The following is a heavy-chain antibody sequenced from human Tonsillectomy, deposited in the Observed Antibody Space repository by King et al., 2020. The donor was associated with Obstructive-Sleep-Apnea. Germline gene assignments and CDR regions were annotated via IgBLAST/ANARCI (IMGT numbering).Heavy chain of an antibody. CDR1: GFTVRDNY. J-gene: IGHJ5*02. V-gene: IGHV3-53*04. CDR3: ARDGIAMIA. D-gene: IGHD3-22*01. CDR2: IYSGGNT. Sequence: VQLVESGGGLVQPGGSLRLSCAASGFTVRDNYMSWVRQAPGKGMEWVAVIYSGGNTYYADSVMGRFTISRHNSENTLYLQMNRLRPEDTAMYYCARDGIAMIAWGQGTLVTVSS.